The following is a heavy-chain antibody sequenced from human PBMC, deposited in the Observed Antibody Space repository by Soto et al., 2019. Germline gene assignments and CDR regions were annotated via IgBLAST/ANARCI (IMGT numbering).Heavy chain of an antibody. CDR1: GGTFSSYA. D-gene: IGHD1-26*01. V-gene: IGHV1-69*11. CDR3: ATTPPVGGYYYYGMDV. Sequence: QVQLVQSGAEVKKPGSSVKVSCKASGGTFSSYAISWVRQAPGQGLEWMGGIIPILGTANYAQKFQGRVTITADESTGTAYMELSSLRSEDTAVYYCATTPPVGGYYYYGMDVWGQGTTVTVSS. J-gene: IGHJ6*02. CDR2: IIPILGTA.